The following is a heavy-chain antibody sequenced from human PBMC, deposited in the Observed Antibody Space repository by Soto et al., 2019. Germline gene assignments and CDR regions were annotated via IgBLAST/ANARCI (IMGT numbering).Heavy chain of an antibody. CDR1: GFTVSSSY. Sequence: GYLRLSCAASGFTVSSSYMSWVRQAPGKGLEWVSLIFSGGGTFYADSVKGRFTISRDNSKDTLFLQMNSLRADDTAVYYCARDGTINSAPYYGMDVWGQGTTVPVSS. J-gene: IGHJ6*02. CDR3: ARDGTINSAPYYGMDV. V-gene: IGHV3-53*01. CDR2: IFSGGGT. D-gene: IGHD1-1*01.